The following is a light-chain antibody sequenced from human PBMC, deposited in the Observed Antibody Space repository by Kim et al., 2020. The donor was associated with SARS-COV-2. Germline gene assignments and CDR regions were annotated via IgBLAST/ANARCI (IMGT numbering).Light chain of an antibody. CDR3: QQYNNWSYT. CDR2: GAS. Sequence: VCPGERPTLSGRASQSVSSNLAWYQQKPGQAPRLLIHGASTRATGIPGRFSGSGSGTEFTLTISSLQSEDFAVYYCQQYNNWSYTFGQGTKLEI. V-gene: IGKV3-15*01. J-gene: IGKJ2*01. CDR1: QSVSSN.